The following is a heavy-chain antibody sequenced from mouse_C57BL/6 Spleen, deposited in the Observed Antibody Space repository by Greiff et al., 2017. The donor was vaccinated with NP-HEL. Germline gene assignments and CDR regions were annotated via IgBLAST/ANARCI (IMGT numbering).Heavy chain of an antibody. Sequence: VHLVESGAELARPGASVKLSCKASGYTFTSYGISWVKQRTGQGLEWIGEIYPRSGNTYYNEKFKGKATLTADKSSSTAYMELRSLTSEDSAVYFCARSYSNWGYFDVWGTGTTVTVSS. CDR1: GYTFTSYG. CDR2: IYPRSGNT. D-gene: IGHD2-5*01. V-gene: IGHV1-81*01. J-gene: IGHJ1*03. CDR3: ARSYSNWGYFDV.